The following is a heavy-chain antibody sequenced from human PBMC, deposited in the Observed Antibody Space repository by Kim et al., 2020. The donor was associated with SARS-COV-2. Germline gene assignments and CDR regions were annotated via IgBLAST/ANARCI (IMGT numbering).Heavy chain of an antibody. CDR2: IYPGDSDT. V-gene: IGHV5-51*01. J-gene: IGHJ4*02. CDR1: GYTFTNYW. CDR3: IKGNTGYFDY. Sequence: GESLKISCKGSGYTFTNYWIDWVRQMPGKGLEWMGIIYPGDSDTRYSPSFQGQVTISADKSINTAYLQWSSLKASDTAIYYCIKGNTGYFDYWGQGTLVTVSS. D-gene: IGHD2-8*02.